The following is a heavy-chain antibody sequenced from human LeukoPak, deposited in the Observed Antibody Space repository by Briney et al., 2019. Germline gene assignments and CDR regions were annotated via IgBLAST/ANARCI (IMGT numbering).Heavy chain of an antibody. CDR1: GDSISTSNSY. CDR2: INHSGST. V-gene: IGHV4-39*07. J-gene: IGHJ6*03. Sequence: SETLSLTCTVSGDSISTSNSYWGWIRQPPGKGLEWIGEINHSGSTNYNPSLKSRVTISVDTSKNQFSLKLSSVTAADTAVYYCARALYYYYYMDVWGKGTTVTVSS. CDR3: ARALYYYYYMDV.